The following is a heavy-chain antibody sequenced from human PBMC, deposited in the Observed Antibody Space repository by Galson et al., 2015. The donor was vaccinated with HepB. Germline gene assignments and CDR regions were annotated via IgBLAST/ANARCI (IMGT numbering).Heavy chain of an antibody. J-gene: IGHJ3*02. V-gene: IGHV3-30*02. CDR2: IRYDGSNK. CDR3: AKEDSGWTEGGAFDI. CDR1: GFTFSSYG. Sequence: SLRLSCAASGFTFSSYGMHWVRQAPGKGLEWVAFIRYDGSNKYYADSVKGRFTISRDNSKNTLYLQMNSLRAEDTAVYYCAKEDSGWTEGGAFDIWGQGTMVTVSS. D-gene: IGHD6-19*01.